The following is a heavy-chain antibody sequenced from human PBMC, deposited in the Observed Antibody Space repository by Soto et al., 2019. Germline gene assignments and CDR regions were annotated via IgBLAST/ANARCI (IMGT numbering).Heavy chain of an antibody. CDR1: GFTFDYYA. CDR3: AKDKEGGSYFSGLHS. D-gene: IGHD1-26*01. CDR2: ITWNSGNK. J-gene: IGHJ4*02. V-gene: IGHV3-9*01. Sequence: PGGSLRLSCAASGFTFDYYAIRWVRQAPGKGLEWVSGITWNSGNKGYADSVKGRFIVSRDNAKNSLYLQMHSLRPEDTALYYCAKDKEGGSYFSGLHSWGQGTLVTVSS.